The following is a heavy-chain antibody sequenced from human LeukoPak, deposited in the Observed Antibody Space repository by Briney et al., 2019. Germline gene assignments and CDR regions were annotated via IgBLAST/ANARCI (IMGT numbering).Heavy chain of an antibody. V-gene: IGHV3-48*02. J-gene: IGHJ4*02. CDR1: GFTFSSYS. CDR2: ISSSSSTI. Sequence: GGSLRLSCAASGFTFSSYSMNWVRQAPGKGLGWVSYISSSSSTIYYADSVKGRFTISRDNAKNSMYLQMNSLRDDDTAVYYCARDPGFDSSSWGQGTLVTVSS. D-gene: IGHD4-11*01. CDR3: ARDPGFDSSS.